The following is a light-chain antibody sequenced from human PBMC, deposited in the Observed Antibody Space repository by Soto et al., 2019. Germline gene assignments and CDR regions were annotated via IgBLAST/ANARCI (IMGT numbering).Light chain of an antibody. CDR3: QSHDSTNVV. Sequence: NFMLTQPHSVSESPEKTVTISCTCSGGSIATNYVQWHQQRPGSAPTTVIYEDDKRPSGVPDRFSGSIDRSSNSASLIISGLKTEDEADYYCQSHDSTNVVFGRGTKLTVL. CDR2: EDD. V-gene: IGLV6-57*02. J-gene: IGLJ2*01. CDR1: GGSIATNY.